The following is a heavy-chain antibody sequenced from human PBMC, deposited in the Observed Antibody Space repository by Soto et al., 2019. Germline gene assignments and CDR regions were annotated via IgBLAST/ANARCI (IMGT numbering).Heavy chain of an antibody. V-gene: IGHV3-66*01. CDR3: ERDPCAADY. J-gene: IGHJ4*02. CDR2: IYSGGST. CDR1: GFTVSTKY. Sequence: EVQLVESGGGLVQPGGSLRLSCAASGFTVSTKYMSWVRQAPGKGLEWVSVIYSGGSTFYADSVRGRFTISRDNSKNTVNLQMNSLRAEDTAVYYCERDPCAADYWGQGTLDTVSS. D-gene: IGHD2-21*01.